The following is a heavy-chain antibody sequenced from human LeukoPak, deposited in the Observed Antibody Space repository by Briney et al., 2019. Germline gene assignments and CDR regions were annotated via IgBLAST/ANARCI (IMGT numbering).Heavy chain of an antibody. V-gene: IGHV4-59*08. CDR2: IYYSGST. CDR3: ARQKEMATMGFDY. CDR1: GGSISSYY. D-gene: IGHD5-24*01. Sequence: SETLPLTCTVSGGSISSYYWSWIRQPPGKGLEWIGYIYYSGSTNYNPSLKSRVTISVDTSKNQFSLKLSSVTAADTAVYYCARQKEMATMGFDYWGQGTLVTVSS. J-gene: IGHJ4*02.